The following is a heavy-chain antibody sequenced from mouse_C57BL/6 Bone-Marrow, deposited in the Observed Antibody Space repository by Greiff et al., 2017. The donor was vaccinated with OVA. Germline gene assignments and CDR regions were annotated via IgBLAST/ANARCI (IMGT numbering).Heavy chain of an antibody. CDR1: GYSFTGYY. D-gene: IGHD1-1*01. CDR2: INPSTGGT. CDR3: LLRWYFDF. V-gene: IGHV1-42*01. J-gene: IGHJ1*03. Sequence: EVQLQQSGPELVKPGASVKISCKASGYSFTGYYMNWVKQSPEKSLEWIGEINPSTGGTTYNQKFKAKATLTVDKSSSTAYIQLNSLTSEDSAVYYCLLRWYFDFWGTGTTVTVSS.